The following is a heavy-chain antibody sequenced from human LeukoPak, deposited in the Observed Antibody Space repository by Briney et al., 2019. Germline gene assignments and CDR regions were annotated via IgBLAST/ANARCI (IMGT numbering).Heavy chain of an antibody. V-gene: IGHV5-51*01. CDR2: IYPGDSDT. D-gene: IGHD6-19*01. CDR1: GSTFPTYW. J-gene: IGHJ4*02. Sequence: GASLEISCQGSGSTFPTYWIGGVRQLPAKGLEWMGIIYPGDSDTTYSPSFQGQVTISADKSISTAYLQWSSLKASDTAMYYCARPNSSGWYAVDYWGQGTLVTVSS. CDR3: ARPNSSGWYAVDY.